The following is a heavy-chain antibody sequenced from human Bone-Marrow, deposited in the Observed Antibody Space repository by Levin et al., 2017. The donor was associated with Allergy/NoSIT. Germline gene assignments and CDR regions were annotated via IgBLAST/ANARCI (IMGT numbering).Heavy chain of an antibody. CDR2: IYPGDSDT. D-gene: IGHD5-18*01. CDR3: AILERGYTYAGFGN. V-gene: IGHV5-51*01. J-gene: IGHJ4*02. Sequence: NLGESLKISCKGSGYSFSSNWIGWVRQMPGKGLEYMGIIYPGDSDTKYSPSFQGQVIISVDKSISTAYLQWSSLRASDTAMYYCAILERGYTYAGFGNWGQGTLVTVSS. CDR1: GYSFSSNW.